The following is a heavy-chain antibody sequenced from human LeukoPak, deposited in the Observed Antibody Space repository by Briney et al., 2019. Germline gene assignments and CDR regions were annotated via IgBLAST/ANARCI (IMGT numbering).Heavy chain of an antibody. V-gene: IGHV4-59*01. CDR1: GGSISDYY. J-gene: IGHJ6*03. CDR3: ARGDFCSKSNCYLRPMDV. Sequence: PSETLSLTCTVSGGSISDYYWNWIRQPPGKGLEWIGYIYCSGSTTYNPSLKSRVTMSVDTAKNQFSLKLRSVTAADTAVYFCARGDFCSKSNCYLRPMDVWGKGTTVTVSS. CDR2: IYCSGST. D-gene: IGHD3-3*01.